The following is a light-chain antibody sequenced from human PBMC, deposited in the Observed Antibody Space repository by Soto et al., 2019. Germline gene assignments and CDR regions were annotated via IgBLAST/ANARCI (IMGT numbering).Light chain of an antibody. CDR1: QSITNW. V-gene: IGKV1-5*01. J-gene: IGKJ1*01. Sequence: DIQMTQSPSTLSASVGDTVTITCRAGQSITNWLAWYQQKPGRAPNLLIYDASNLEDGVPSRFSGSGSGTEFTLTISSLQPDDFATYYCQQYTNFPWTFGQGTKVDIK. CDR2: DAS. CDR3: QQYTNFPWT.